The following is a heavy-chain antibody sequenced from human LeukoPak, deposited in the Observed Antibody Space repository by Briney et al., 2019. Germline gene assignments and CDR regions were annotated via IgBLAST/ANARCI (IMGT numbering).Heavy chain of an antibody. CDR3: AKGYCSSTSCYLYFDY. Sequence: GGSLRLSCAASGFTFYDFAIHWLRQAPGKGLEWVSGISWNSGSIGYADSVKGRFTISRDNAKNSLYLQMNSLRAEDTALYYCAKGYCSSTSCYLYFDYWGQGTLVTVSS. V-gene: IGHV3-9*01. J-gene: IGHJ4*02. CDR1: GFTFYDFA. CDR2: ISWNSGSI. D-gene: IGHD2-2*01.